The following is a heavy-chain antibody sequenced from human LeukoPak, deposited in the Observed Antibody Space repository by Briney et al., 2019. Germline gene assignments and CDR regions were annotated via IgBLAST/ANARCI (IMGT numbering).Heavy chain of an antibody. D-gene: IGHD4-17*01. J-gene: IGHJ5*02. CDR3: AKVKYDYGDPVGWFDP. CDR2: ISSSGGNT. Sequence: GGSLRLSCAASGFTFWNYAITWVRQAPGKGLEWVSLISSSGGNTYYADSVKGRFTISRDNSNNTLYLQMNSLRGEDTAVYYCAKVKYDYGDPVGWFDPWGRGTLVTVSS. V-gene: IGHV3-23*01. CDR1: GFTFWNYA.